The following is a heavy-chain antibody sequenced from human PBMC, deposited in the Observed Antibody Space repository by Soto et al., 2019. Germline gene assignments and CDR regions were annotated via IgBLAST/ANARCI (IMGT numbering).Heavy chain of an antibody. CDR1: GFDFSNTW. CDR3: AKDWYYTIDY. Sequence: LRLSCAASGFDFSNTWIHWVRQVPGKGLVWVSRINSDGSSLIYADSVRGRFTISRDNAKNTVYLQMSSLRVEDTAVYFCAKDWYYTIDYWGQGTPVTVSS. J-gene: IGHJ4*02. CDR2: INSDGSSL. D-gene: IGHD3-3*01. V-gene: IGHV3-74*01.